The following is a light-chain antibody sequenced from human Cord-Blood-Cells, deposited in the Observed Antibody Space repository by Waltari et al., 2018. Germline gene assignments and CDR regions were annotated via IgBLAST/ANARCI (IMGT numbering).Light chain of an antibody. J-gene: IGLJ1*01. CDR2: DVS. CDR1: SSDVGGYNY. CDR3: CSYAGSYTFV. Sequence: QSALTQPRSVSGSPGQSVPISCTGTSSDVGGYNYLPWYQQHPGKAPKLMIYDVSKRPSGVPDRFSGSKSGNTASLTISGLQAEDEADYYCCSYAGSYTFVFGTGTKVTVL. V-gene: IGLV2-11*01.